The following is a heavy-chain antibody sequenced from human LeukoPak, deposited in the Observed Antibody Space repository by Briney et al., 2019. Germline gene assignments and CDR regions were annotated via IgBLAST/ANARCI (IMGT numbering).Heavy chain of an antibody. CDR3: ATSMVEMATMRGFDY. D-gene: IGHD5-24*01. J-gene: IGHJ4*02. CDR2: ISATGGSI. CDR1: GFTFSSYA. Sequence: GGSLRLSCAASGFTFSSYAMSWVRQAPGKGLEWVSTISATGGSIYYADSVKGRLTISRDNSKNTLYLQMNSLRAEDTAVYYCATSMVEMATMRGFDYWGQGTLVTVSS. V-gene: IGHV3-23*01.